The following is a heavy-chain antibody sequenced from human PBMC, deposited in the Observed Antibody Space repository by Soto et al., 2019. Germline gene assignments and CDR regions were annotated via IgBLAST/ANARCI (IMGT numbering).Heavy chain of an antibody. D-gene: IGHD2-15*01. Sequence: QLQLQESGPGLVKFLETLSLTCTVSGGSINSSSYYWGWIRQPPGKGLEWIGSIYESGSIYYNPSLKSRVTISVDTSKNQFSLKLSSVTAPYTAIYYCVRHGRVAGPTDYWGQGTLVTVSS. V-gene: IGHV4-39*01. CDR3: VRHGRVAGPTDY. J-gene: IGHJ4*02. CDR2: IYESGSI. CDR1: GGSINSSSYY.